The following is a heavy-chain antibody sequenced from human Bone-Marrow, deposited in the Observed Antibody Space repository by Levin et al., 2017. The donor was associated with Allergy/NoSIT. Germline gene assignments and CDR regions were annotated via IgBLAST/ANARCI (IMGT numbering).Heavy chain of an antibody. D-gene: IGHD3-22*01. CDR2: IKSGGTT. CDR1: GLIFRDAW. V-gene: IGHV3-15*01. Sequence: GESLKISCGVTGLIFRDAWMTWVRQAPGKGLEWVGRIKSGGTTDYAAPVRGRFTISRDDSKNTLSLQMNSLKTEDAAVYYCAHDSSGYYGLHSWGQGTLVTVSS. J-gene: IGHJ4*02. CDR3: AHDSSGYYGLHS.